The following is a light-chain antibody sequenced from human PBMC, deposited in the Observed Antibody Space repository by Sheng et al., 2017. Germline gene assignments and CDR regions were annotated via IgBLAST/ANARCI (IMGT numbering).Light chain of an antibody. CDR3: QQYNIWPLGYT. V-gene: IGKV4-1*01. CDR2: WAS. Sequence: DIVMTQSPDSLAVSLGERATINCKSSQSVLYSSSNNNYLAWYQQKPGQPPKLLIYWASTRESGVPDRFSGSGSGTDFTLTISSLQAEDVAVYYCQQYNIWPLGYTFGPG. CDR1: QSVLYSSSNNNY. J-gene: IGKJ3*01.